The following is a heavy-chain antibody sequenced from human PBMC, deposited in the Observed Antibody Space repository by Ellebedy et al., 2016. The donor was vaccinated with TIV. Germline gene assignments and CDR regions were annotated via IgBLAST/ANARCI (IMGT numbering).Heavy chain of an antibody. CDR1: GYTFTSYY. CDR3: ARDRLSEVLNGGLGVNQLLAPYYMDV. V-gene: IGHV1-46*01. J-gene: IGHJ6*03. Sequence: ASVKVSXXASGYTFTSYYMHWVRQAPGQGLEWMGIINPSGGRTSYAQKFQGRVTMTRDTSTSTAYMELSSLRSEDTAVYYCARDRLSEVLNGGLGVNQLLAPYYMDVWGKGTTVTVSS. CDR2: INPSGGRT. D-gene: IGHD2-2*01.